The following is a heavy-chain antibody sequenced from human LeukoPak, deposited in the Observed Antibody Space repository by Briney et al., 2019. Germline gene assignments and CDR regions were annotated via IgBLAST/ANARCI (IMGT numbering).Heavy chain of an antibody. CDR1: GGSISSYY. D-gene: IGHD3-3*01. Sequence: SETLSLTSTVSGGSISSYYWSWIRQPPGKGLEWIGYIYYSGSTNYNPSLKSRVTISVDTSKNQFSLKLSSVTAADTAVYYCARGKSYDFWSGYPFGAFDIWGQGTMVTVSS. V-gene: IGHV4-59*01. CDR3: ARGKSYDFWSGYPFGAFDI. J-gene: IGHJ3*02. CDR2: IYYSGST.